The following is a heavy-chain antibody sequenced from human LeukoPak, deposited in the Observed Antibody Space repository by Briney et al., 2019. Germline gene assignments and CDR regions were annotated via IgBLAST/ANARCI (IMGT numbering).Heavy chain of an antibody. CDR1: GGSISSSSYY. CDR2: IYYSGST. J-gene: IGHJ4*02. V-gene: IGHV4-39*01. CDR3: ASRPPTYSSGWYYFDY. Sequence: SETLSLTCTVSGGSISSSSYYWGWIRQPPGKGLEWIGSIYYSGSTYYNPSLKSRVTISVDTSKNQFSPKLSSVTAADTAVYYCASRPPTYSSGWYYFDYWGQGTLVTVSS. D-gene: IGHD6-19*01.